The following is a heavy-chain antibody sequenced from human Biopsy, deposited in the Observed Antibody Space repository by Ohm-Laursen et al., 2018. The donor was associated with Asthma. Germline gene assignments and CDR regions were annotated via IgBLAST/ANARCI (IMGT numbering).Heavy chain of an antibody. CDR1: GYTFTSYG. V-gene: IGHV1-18*04. D-gene: IGHD6-13*01. Sequence: ASVKVSRKASGYTFTSYGISWVRQAPGQGLEWMGWISAYNGNTNYAQKLRGRVTMTTDTSTSTAYMELRSLRSDDTAVYYCAREGIAAAGGNLYYYYGMDVWGQGTTVTVSS. CDR2: ISAYNGNT. CDR3: AREGIAAAGGNLYYYYGMDV. J-gene: IGHJ6*02.